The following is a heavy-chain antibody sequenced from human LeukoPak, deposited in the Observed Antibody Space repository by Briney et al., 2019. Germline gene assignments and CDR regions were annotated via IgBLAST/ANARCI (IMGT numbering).Heavy chain of an antibody. J-gene: IGHJ4*02. CDR3: ARDPSWEYYDSSGYYYV. Sequence: PSETLSLTCTVSGGSISSGSYYWSWIRQPAGKGLEWIGRIYTSGSTNYNPSLKSRVTISVDTSKNPFSLKLSSVTAADTAVYYCARDPSWEYYDSSGYYYVWGQGTLVTVSS. CDR1: GGSISSGSYY. D-gene: IGHD3-22*01. CDR2: IYTSGST. V-gene: IGHV4-61*02.